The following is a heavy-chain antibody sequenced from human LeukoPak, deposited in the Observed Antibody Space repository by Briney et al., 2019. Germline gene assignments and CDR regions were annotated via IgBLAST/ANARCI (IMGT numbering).Heavy chain of an antibody. J-gene: IGHJ6*02. CDR2: IYYSGST. Sequence: KASETLSLTCTVSGGSISSYYWSWIRQPPGKGLEWIGYIYYSGSTNYNPSLKSRVTISVDTSKNQFSLKLSSVTAADTAVYYCARLGRIYYYYYGMDVWGQGTTVTVSS. CDR1: GGSISSYY. V-gene: IGHV4-59*08. CDR3: ARLGRIYYYYYGMDV.